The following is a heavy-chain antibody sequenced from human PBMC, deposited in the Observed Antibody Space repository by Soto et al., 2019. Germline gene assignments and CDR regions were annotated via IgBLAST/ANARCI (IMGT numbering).Heavy chain of an antibody. CDR1: GGSFSGYY. J-gene: IGHJ6*02. CDR2: INHSGST. CDR3: AGNVLLWFGELFVGSSEVVEGMDV. D-gene: IGHD3-10*01. Sequence: SETLSLTCAVYGGSFSGYYWSWIRQPPGKGLEWIGEINHSGSTNYNPSLKSRVTISVDTSKNQFSLKLSSVTAADTAVYYCAGNVLLWFGELFVGSSEVVEGMDVWGQGTTVTVS. V-gene: IGHV4-34*01.